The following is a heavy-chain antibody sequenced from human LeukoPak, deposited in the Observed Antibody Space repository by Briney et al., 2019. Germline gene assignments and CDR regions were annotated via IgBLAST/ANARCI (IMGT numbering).Heavy chain of an antibody. Sequence: SETLSLTCTVSGGSISSRTYYWGWIRQPPGKGLEWIGTIYYSGTTYYNPSLKSRVTISVDTSKNQFSLKLSSVTAADTAVYYRARVFDYYGPSGIDPWGQGTLVTVSS. V-gene: IGHV4-39*01. J-gene: IGHJ5*02. D-gene: IGHD3-10*01. CDR2: IYYSGTT. CDR3: ARVFDYYGPSGIDP. CDR1: GGSISSRTYY.